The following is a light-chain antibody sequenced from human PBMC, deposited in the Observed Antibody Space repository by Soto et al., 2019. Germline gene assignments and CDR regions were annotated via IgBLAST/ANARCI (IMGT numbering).Light chain of an antibody. J-gene: IGKJ1*01. CDR3: QQYNNWPPGT. Sequence: EMVMTQSPATLSVSPGERATLSCRASQSVSSNLAWYQQKPGQAPRLLIYGASTRATGIPARFSGSGSGTEFPLPTGGLQSKDFAVNYCQQYNNWPPGTLGQGTRVEIK. CDR1: QSVSSN. V-gene: IGKV3-15*01. CDR2: GAS.